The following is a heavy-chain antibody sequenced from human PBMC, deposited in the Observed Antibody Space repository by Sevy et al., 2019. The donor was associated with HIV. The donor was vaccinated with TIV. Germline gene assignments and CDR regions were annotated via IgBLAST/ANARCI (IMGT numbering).Heavy chain of an antibody. J-gene: IGHJ5*02. CDR1: GYSISSGYY. Sequence: SETLSLTCAVSGYSISSGYYWGWIRQPPGKGLEGIGSIYHSGSTYYNPSLKGRATISVDTSKNQFSLKLSSVTAADTAVYYCARQAGNWFDPWGQGTLVTVSS. CDR2: IYHSGST. CDR3: ARQAGNWFDP. V-gene: IGHV4-38-2*01.